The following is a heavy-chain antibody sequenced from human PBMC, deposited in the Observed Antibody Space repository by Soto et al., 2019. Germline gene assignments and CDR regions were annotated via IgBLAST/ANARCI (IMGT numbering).Heavy chain of an antibody. CDR1: GFTFSSYA. D-gene: IGHD3-3*01. CDR2: ISGGDGST. J-gene: IGHJ2*01. V-gene: IGHV3-23*01. Sequence: LHLLESGGGVVQPGGSLRLSCAASGFTFSSYAMSWVRQAPGKGLEWVSGISGGDGSTYYADSVKGRFTISRDNFKNTLYLQLTSLSAEDTAVYYCAKSGSITIFGVVLKYWYFDLWGRGALVTVSS. CDR3: AKSGSITIFGVVLKYWYFDL.